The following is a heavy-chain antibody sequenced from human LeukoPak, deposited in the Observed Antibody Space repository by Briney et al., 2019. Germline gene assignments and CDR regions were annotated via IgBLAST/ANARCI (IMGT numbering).Heavy chain of an antibody. Sequence: SETLSLTCTVSGGSITSYYWSWVRQPAGKGLEWIGRIYTSGSTNYNPSLKSRVTMSVDTSRNQFSRKMSPVTATDTAVYYCARSGGSGTYYDGSFDYWGQGTLVTVSS. CDR3: ARSGGSGTYYDGSFDY. J-gene: IGHJ4*02. V-gene: IGHV4-4*07. CDR2: IYTSGST. D-gene: IGHD1-26*01. CDR1: GGSITSYY.